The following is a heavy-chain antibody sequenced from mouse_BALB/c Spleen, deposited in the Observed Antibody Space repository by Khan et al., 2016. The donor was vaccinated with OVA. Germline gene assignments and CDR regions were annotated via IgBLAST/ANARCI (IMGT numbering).Heavy chain of an antibody. D-gene: IGHD2-2*01. Sequence: QVQLQQSGAELVKPGASVKLSCKASGYTFSSYYMYWVKERPGQCLEWIGEINPSNGGSNFNEKFKTKATLTVDKSSSTAYMQLGSLTSEDSELFYCIRSGYGSFAYWHQENLVTVCA. CDR1: GYTFSSYY. CDR3: IRSGYGSFAY. V-gene: IGHV1S81*02. CDR2: INPSNGGS. J-gene: IGHJ3*01.